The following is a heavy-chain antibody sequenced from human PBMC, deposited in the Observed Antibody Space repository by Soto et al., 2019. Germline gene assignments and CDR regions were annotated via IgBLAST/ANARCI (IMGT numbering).Heavy chain of an antibody. V-gene: IGHV6-1*01. CDR3: ARESPATMTATFDQ. Sequence: SQTLSLTCAISGDSVSSNSATWNWIRQSPSRGLEWLGRTYYRSRWYNDYAVSVKSRIAINPDTSDNHFSLQLSSVGPEDTAVYYCARESPATMTATFDQWGQGALVTVSS. CDR1: GDSVSSNSAT. D-gene: IGHD2-21*02. CDR2: TYYRSRWYN. J-gene: IGHJ4*02.